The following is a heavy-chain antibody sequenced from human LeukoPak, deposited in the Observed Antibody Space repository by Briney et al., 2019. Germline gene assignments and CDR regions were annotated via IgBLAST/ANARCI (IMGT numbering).Heavy chain of an antibody. D-gene: IGHD6-19*01. J-gene: IGHJ5*02. CDR2: ISDSGGST. CDR1: GFTFSNYD. Sequence: GGSLRLSCAASGFTFSNYDMSWVRQAPGKGLEWVSSISDSGGSTYYADSVKGRFTISRDNSRNTLYLQMTNLRAADTAVYYCAKDLSRAVAADWFDPWDQGSLVTVSS. CDR3: AKDLSRAVAADWFDP. V-gene: IGHV3-23*01.